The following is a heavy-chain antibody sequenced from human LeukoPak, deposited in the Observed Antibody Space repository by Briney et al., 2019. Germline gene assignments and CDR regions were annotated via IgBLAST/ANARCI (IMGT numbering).Heavy chain of an antibody. V-gene: IGHV3-23*01. J-gene: IGHJ4*02. CDR2: ISGSGGST. CDR1: GFTFSSYA. Sequence: PGGSLRLSCAASGFTFSSYAMSWVRQAPGKGLEWVSAISGSGGSTYYADSVKGRFTISRDNSKNTLYLQMNSLRAEDTAVYYCAKDLLASDIVVVPAALPIDYWGQGTLVTVSS. CDR3: AKDLLASDIVVVPAALPIDY. D-gene: IGHD2-2*02.